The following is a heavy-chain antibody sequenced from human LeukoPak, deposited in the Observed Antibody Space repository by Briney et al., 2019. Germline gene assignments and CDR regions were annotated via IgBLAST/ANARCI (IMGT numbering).Heavy chain of an antibody. CDR2: ISSSGSTI. J-gene: IGHJ1*01. Sequence: GGSLRLSCAASGFTFSDYYMSWIRQAPGKGLEWVSYISSSGSTIYYADSVKGRFTISRDNAKNSLYLQMNSLRAEDTAVYYCATYYYDSSGSYGVIEYFQHWGQGTLVTVSS. D-gene: IGHD3-22*01. CDR1: GFTFSDYY. V-gene: IGHV3-11*04. CDR3: ATYYYDSSGSYGVIEYFQH.